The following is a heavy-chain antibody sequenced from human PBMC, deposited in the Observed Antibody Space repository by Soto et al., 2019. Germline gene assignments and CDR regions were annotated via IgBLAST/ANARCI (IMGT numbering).Heavy chain of an antibody. Sequence: QVRLVEFGGGLVKPGGSLRLSCAASGFTFTDYYMSWIRQAPGRGLEWVSYIGDSGTKKYYADSVKGRFTISRDNAKNSLFLQMNSLRPEDTAVYYCASGPLDFWGQGTLVTVSS. CDR1: GFTFTDYY. J-gene: IGHJ4*02. CDR3: ASGPLDF. V-gene: IGHV3-11*01. CDR2: IGDSGTKK.